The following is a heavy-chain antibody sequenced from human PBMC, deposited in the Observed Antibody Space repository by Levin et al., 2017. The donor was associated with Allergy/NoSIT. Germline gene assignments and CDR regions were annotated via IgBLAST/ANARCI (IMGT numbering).Heavy chain of an antibody. D-gene: IGHD2-2*01. CDR3: AKDLKSTSVRGRFDP. CDR2: ISGSGGST. Sequence: GGSLRLSCAASGFTFSSYAMSWVRQAPGKGLEWVSAISGSGGSTYYADSVKGRFTISRDNSKNTLYLQMNSLRAEDTAVYYCAKDLKSTSVRGRFDPWGQGTLVTVSS. V-gene: IGHV3-23*01. J-gene: IGHJ5*02. CDR1: GFTFSSYA.